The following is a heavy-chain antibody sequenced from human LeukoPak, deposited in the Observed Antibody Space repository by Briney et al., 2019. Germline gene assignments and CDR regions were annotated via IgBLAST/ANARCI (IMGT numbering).Heavy chain of an antibody. J-gene: IGHJ4*02. CDR3: ARGRRDIVATKSYYFDY. D-gene: IGHD5-12*01. Sequence: PSETLSLTCAVYGGSFSGYYWSWIRQPPGKGLEWIGEINHSGSTNYNPSLKSRVTISVDTSKNQFSLKLSSVTAADTAVYYCARGRRDIVATKSYYFDYWGQGTLVTVSS. CDR1: GGSFSGYY. V-gene: IGHV4-34*01. CDR2: INHSGST.